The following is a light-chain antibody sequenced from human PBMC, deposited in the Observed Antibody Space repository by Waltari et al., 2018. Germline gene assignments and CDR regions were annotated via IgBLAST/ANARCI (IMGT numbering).Light chain of an antibody. CDR2: KNA. J-gene: IGLJ1*01. CDR3: STWDGSLSGRV. Sequence: QSVLTQPPSASGTPGQRVTISCSGSSSNIGRNTVNWYQHLPGTAPKLLIYKNAQRPSGVPDRFSGSKSGTSASLAISALRSEDEADYYCSTWDGSLSGRVFGAGTKVTVL. V-gene: IGLV1-44*01. CDR1: SSNIGRNT.